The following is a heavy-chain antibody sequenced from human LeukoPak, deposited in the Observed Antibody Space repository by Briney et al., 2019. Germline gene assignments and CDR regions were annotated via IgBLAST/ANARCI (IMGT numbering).Heavy chain of an antibody. CDR2: IKSKTDGGTT. J-gene: IGHJ5*02. CDR1: GFTFSNAW. D-gene: IGHD3-10*01. CDR3: TTALPPQTLLWFGTTNWFDP. Sequence: GGSLRLSCAASGFTFSNAWMSWVRQAPGKGLEWVGRIKSKTDGGTTDYAAPVKGRFTISRDDSKNTLYLQMNSLKTEDTAVYYCTTALPPQTLLWFGTTNWFDPWGQGTLVTVSS. V-gene: IGHV3-15*01.